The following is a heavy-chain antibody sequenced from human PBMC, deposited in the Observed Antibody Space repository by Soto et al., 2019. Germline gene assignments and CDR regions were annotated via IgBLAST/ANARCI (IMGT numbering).Heavy chain of an antibody. CDR1: GFTFSSYG. D-gene: IGHD3-9*01. CDR2: IWYDGSNK. V-gene: IGHV3-33*01. Sequence: QVQLVESGGGVVQPGRSLRLSCAASGFTFSSYGMHWVRQAPGKGLEWVAVIWYDGSNKYYADSVKRRFTISRDNSKNALYLQMNSLRAEDTAVYYCAREMGDILTGYYFDYWGQGTLVTVSS. J-gene: IGHJ4*02. CDR3: AREMGDILTGYYFDY.